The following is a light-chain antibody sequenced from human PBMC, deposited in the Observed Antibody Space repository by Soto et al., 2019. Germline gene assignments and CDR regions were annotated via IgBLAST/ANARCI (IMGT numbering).Light chain of an antibody. CDR3: QQYGSSRDSVYT. CDR1: QSVSSSY. V-gene: IGKV3-20*01. J-gene: IGKJ2*01. Sequence: EIVLTQSPGTLSLSPGERATLSCRASQSVSSSYLAWYQQKPGQAPRLLIYGASSRTTGIPDRFSGSGSETDVTLTISRLEPEDFAVYYCQQYGSSRDSVYTFGQGTKLEIK. CDR2: GAS.